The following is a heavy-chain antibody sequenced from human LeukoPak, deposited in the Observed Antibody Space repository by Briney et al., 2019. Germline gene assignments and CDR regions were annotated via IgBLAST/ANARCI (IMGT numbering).Heavy chain of an antibody. Sequence: GGSLRLSCTTSGFTLSHYGMLWLRQAPGKGLEWVAVIWSDATNMYYGDSVKGRFTISRDNSKNTIYLQMNSLRVEDTAVYYCAKDAQRGFEYSTSIDSGGQGTLVTVSS. J-gene: IGHJ4*02. CDR1: GFTLSHYG. CDR3: AKDAQRGFEYSTSIDS. CDR2: IWSDATNM. V-gene: IGHV3-33*06. D-gene: IGHD4-11*01.